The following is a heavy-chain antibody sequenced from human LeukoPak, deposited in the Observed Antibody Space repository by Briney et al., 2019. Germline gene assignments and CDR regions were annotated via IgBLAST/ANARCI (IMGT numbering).Heavy chain of an antibody. J-gene: IGHJ4*02. CDR3: ARDSLMRDFWSGYSPREGRPNDY. D-gene: IGHD3-3*01. CDR1: GFTFSSYA. CDR2: IKYDGSKT. V-gene: IGHV3-30-3*01. Sequence: GGSLRLSCAASGFTFSSYALHWVRQAPGKGLEWVAAIKYDGSKTHYADSVKGRFTISRDNSKDTLYLQMNSLRADDTAVYYCARDSLMRDFWSGYSPREGRPNDYWGQGTLVTVSS.